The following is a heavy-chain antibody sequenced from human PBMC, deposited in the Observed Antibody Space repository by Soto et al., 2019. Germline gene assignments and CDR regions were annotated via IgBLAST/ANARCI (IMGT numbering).Heavy chain of an antibody. J-gene: IGHJ5*02. CDR3: ARDKQWLVQDWFDP. CDR1: GFTFSSYW. D-gene: IGHD6-19*01. V-gene: IGHV3-74*01. Sequence: EVQLVESGGGLVQPGGSLRLSCAASGFTFSSYWMHWVRQAPGKGLAWVSRINSDGSSTSYADSVKGRFTISRDNAKNTLYLQMNSLRAEDTAVYYCARDKQWLVQDWFDPWGQGTLVTVSS. CDR2: INSDGSST.